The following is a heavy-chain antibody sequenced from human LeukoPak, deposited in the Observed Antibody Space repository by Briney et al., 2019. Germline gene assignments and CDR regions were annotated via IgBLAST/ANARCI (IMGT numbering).Heavy chain of an antibody. V-gene: IGHV5-51*01. CDR3: ASPRVGATAFDI. CDR2: INPGDSDT. J-gene: IGHJ3*02. D-gene: IGHD1-26*01. CDR1: GYSFTTYW. Sequence: GGSLKIFFKGSGYSFTTYWIGWVRQMPGKGLWFMGIINPGDSDTRYSPSFQGQVTISVDKSISTAYLQWSSLKASDTAMYYCASPRVGATAFDIWAKGHWSPSLQ.